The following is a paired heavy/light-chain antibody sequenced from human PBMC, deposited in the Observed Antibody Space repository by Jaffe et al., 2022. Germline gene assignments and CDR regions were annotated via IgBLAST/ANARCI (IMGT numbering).Heavy chain of an antibody. CDR3: ARGRNRLVVVVVAAVHNWFDP. CDR1: GGSFSGYY. D-gene: IGHD2-15*01. J-gene: IGHJ5*02. Sequence: QVQLQQWGAGLLKPSETLSLTCAVYGGSFSGYYWSWIRQPPGKGLEWIGEINHSGSTNYNPSLKSRVTISVDTSKNQFSLKLSSVTAADTAVYYCARGRNRLVVVVVAAVHNWFDPWGQGTLVTVSS. V-gene: IGHV4-34*01. CDR2: INHSGST.
Light chain of an antibody. J-gene: IGKJ1*01. CDR3: QQYNNWPT. V-gene: IGKV3-15*01. CDR1: QSVSSN. CDR2: GAS. Sequence: EIVMTQSPATLSVSPGERATLSCRASQSVSSNLAWYQQKPGQAPRLLIYGASTRATGIPARFSGSGSGTEFTLTISSLQSEDFAVYYCQQYNNWPTFGQGTKVEIK.